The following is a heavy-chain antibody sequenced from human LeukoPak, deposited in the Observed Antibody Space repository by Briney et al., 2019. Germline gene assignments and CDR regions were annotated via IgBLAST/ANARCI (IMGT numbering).Heavy chain of an antibody. CDR2: IRSKAYGGTT. V-gene: IGHV3-49*04. D-gene: IGHD2-2*01. J-gene: IGHJ4*02. Sequence: GGSLRLSCTASGFTFGDYAMSWVRQAPGKGLEWVGFIRSKAYGGTTEYAASVKGRFTISRDDSKSIAYLQMNSLKTEDTAVYYCTRGPPYCSSTSCYFVLSYWGQGTLVTVSS. CDR3: TRGPPYCSSTSCYFVLSY. CDR1: GFTFGDYA.